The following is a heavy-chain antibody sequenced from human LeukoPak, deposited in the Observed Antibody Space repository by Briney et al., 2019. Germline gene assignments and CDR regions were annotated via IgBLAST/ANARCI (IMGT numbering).Heavy chain of an antibody. V-gene: IGHV3-66*01. CDR2: IYSGGST. D-gene: IGHD6-13*01. Sequence: GGSPRLSCAASGFTFSSYAMSWVRQAPGKGLEWVSVIYSGGSTYYADSVKGRFTISRDSSKNTLYLQMNSLRAEDTAVYYCARGVAAAGKDYWGQGTLVTVSS. CDR1: GFTFSSYA. J-gene: IGHJ4*02. CDR3: ARGVAAAGKDY.